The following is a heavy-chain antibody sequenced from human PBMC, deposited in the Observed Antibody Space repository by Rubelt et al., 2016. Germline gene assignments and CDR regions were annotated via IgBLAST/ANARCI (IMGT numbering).Heavy chain of an antibody. V-gene: IGHV4-31*03. CDR1: GGSISSGGYY. CDR3: ARDRGDSSGYYL. Sequence: QLQLQESGPGLVKPSETLSLTCTVSGGSISSGGYYWSWIRQHPGKGLEWIGYIYYSGSTYYNPSLKGRVTRSVDTSKNQFSLKLSSVTAADTAVYYCARDRGDSSGYYLWGQGTLVTVSS. CDR2: IYYSGST. D-gene: IGHD3-22*01. J-gene: IGHJ5*02.